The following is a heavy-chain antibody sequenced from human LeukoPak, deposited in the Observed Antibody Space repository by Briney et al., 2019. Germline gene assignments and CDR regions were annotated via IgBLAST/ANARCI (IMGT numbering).Heavy chain of an antibody. CDR2: INSGTGNT. CDR1: GYSFTNFP. J-gene: IGHJ4*02. Sequence: GASVKVSCKAFGYSFTNFPMHWVRQAPGQRFEWMGWINSGTGNTKYSQKFQGRVTITRDTSASTAYMELSSLRSEDTAVYYCARGSDYYDSCSYYSDWGQGTLVTVSS. D-gene: IGHD3-22*01. CDR3: ARGSDYYDSCSYYSD. V-gene: IGHV1-3*01.